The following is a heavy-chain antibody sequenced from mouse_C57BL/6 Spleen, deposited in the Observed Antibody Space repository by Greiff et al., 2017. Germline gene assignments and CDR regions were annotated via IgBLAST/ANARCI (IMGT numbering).Heavy chain of an antibody. J-gene: IGHJ3*01. CDR2: IDPADSYT. CDR3: ARSEDGYPFAY. Sequence: QVQLQQPGAELVRPGTSVKLSCKASGYTFTSYWMHWVKQRPGQGLEWIGVIDPADSYTNYNQKFKGKATLTVDTSSSTAYMQLSSLTSEDSAVYYCARSEDGYPFAYWGQGTLVTVSA. CDR1: GYTFTSYW. D-gene: IGHD2-3*01. V-gene: IGHV1-59*01.